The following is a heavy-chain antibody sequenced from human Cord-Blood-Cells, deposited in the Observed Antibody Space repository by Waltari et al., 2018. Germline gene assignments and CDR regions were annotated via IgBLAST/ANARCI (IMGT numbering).Heavy chain of an antibody. CDR3: ARVSGAVVEYFQH. J-gene: IGHJ1*01. Sequence: QVQLVQSGAEVKKPGASVKVSCKASGYTFPGYYMHWVRLAPGQGLGWMGWINPNSGGTNYAQKFQGRVTMTRDTSISTAYMELSRLRSDDTAVYYCARVSGAVVEYFQHWGQGTLVTVSS. D-gene: IGHD3-22*01. CDR1: GYTFPGYY. V-gene: IGHV1-2*02. CDR2: INPNSGGT.